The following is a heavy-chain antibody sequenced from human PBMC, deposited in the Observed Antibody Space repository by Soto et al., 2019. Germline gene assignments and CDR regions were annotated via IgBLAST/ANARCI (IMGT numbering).Heavy chain of an antibody. J-gene: IGHJ4*02. CDR2: IYYSGTT. V-gene: IGHV4-59*08. Sequence: SDTLSLTCTVSGVSISSYHWSWIRHPPGKGLEWLGTIYYSGTTTYNPSLKSRVIISVDTSNNQLFLKLRSVTAADTAVYYCARHRQYYDTSGYQQRYFDYWGQGTQVTVSS. CDR1: GVSISSYH. CDR3: ARHRQYYDTSGYQQRYFDY. D-gene: IGHD3-22*01.